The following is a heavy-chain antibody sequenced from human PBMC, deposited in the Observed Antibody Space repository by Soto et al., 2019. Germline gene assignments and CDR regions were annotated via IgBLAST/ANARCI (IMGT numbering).Heavy chain of an antibody. CDR1: GGSISSSNW. D-gene: IGHD3-22*01. V-gene: IGHV4-4*02. CDR3: ARDSSYYYDSSGYSYYFDY. Sequence: QVQLQESGPGLVKPSGTLSLTCAVSGGSISSSNWWSWVRQPPGKGLEWIGEIYHSGSTNYNPSLKSRVTISVDKSKNQFSLKLSSVTAADTAVYYCARDSSYYYDSSGYSYYFDYWGQGTLVTVSS. J-gene: IGHJ4*02. CDR2: IYHSGST.